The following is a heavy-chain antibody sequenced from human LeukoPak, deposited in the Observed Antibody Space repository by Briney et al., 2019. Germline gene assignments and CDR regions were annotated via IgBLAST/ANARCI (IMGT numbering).Heavy chain of an antibody. CDR2: IFHSGST. CDR1: GGSISSSKW. V-gene: IGHV4-4*02. J-gene: IGHJ4*02. D-gene: IGHD6-19*01. CDR3: ARRSRSSWLVGSYFDY. Sequence: PSGTLSLTCAVSGGSISSSKWWSWVRQPPGKGLEWIGEIFHSGSTNYNPSLKSRVTISVDKSKNQFSLKLSSVTAADTAVYYCARRSRSSWLVGSYFDYWGQGTLVTVSS.